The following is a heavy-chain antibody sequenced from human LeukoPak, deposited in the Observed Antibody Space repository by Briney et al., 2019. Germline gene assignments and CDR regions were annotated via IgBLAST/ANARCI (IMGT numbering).Heavy chain of an antibody. CDR2: ISSSSSWI. CDR3: ARAPGYGAAYYFDY. D-gene: IGHD1-1*01. J-gene: IGHJ4*02. CDR1: EFSFSSYS. Sequence: GGSLRLSCAASEFSFSSYSMNWVRQAPGKGLEWVSSISSSSSWIFYADSVKGRFTISRDNAKKSLFLQMNSLRADDTAVYYCARAPGYGAAYYFDYWGQGTLVTVSS. V-gene: IGHV3-21*01.